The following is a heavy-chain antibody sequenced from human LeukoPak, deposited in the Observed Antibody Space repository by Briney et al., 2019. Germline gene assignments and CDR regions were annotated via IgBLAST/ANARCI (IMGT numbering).Heavy chain of an antibody. D-gene: IGHD6-13*01. CDR3: AEDVPGYSSSWFDY. CDR2: IRYDGSNK. V-gene: IGHV3-30*02. J-gene: IGHJ4*02. Sequence: PGGSLRLSCAASGFTFSSYGMHWVRQAPGKGLEWVAFIRYDGSNKYYADSVKGRFTISRDNSKNTLYLQMNSLRAEDTAVYYCAEDVPGYSSSWFDYWGQGTLVTVSS. CDR1: GFTFSSYG.